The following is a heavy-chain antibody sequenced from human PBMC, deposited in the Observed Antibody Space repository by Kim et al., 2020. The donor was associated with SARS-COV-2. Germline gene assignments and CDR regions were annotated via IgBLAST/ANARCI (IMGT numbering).Heavy chain of an antibody. V-gene: IGHV4-34*01. CDR3: ARGGSDFWSGYYYHPDVFDY. CDR1: GGSFSGYY. J-gene: IGHJ4*02. CDR2: INHSGST. Sequence: SETLSLTCAVYGGSFSGYYWSWIRQPPGKGLEWIGEINHSGSTNYNPSLKSRVTISVDTSKNQFSLKLSSVTAADTAVYYCARGGSDFWSGYYYHPDVFDYWGQGTLVTVSS. D-gene: IGHD3-3*01.